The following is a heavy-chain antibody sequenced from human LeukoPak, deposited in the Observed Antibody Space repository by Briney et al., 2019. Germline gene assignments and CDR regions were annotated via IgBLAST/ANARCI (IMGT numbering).Heavy chain of an antibody. V-gene: IGHV4-59*08. CDR2: ISYSGST. CDR3: ARGGYCDSSGYYPFDY. D-gene: IGHD3-22*01. CDR1: GGSISSYY. Sequence: SETLSLTCTVSGGSISSYYWSWIRQPPGKGLEWIGYISYSGSTNYNPSLKSRVTISVDTSKNQFSLKLSSVTAADTAVYYCARGGYCDSSGYYPFDYWGQGTLVTVSS. J-gene: IGHJ4*02.